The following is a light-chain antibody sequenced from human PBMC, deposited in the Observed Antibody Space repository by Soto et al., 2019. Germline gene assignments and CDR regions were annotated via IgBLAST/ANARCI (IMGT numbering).Light chain of an antibody. CDR2: GAS. CDR1: QSVSSSY. V-gene: IGKV3-20*01. CDR3: QQYGG. J-gene: IGKJ1*01. Sequence: EIVLTQSPGTLSLSPGERATLSCRASQSVSSSYLAWYQQKPGQAPRLLIYGASSRATGIPDRFSGSGSGTDFTLTISRLEPEDFAVYYCQQYGGFGQGTKVEIK.